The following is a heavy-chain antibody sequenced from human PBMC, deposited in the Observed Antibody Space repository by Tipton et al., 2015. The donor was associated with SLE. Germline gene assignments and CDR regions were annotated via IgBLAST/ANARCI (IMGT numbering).Heavy chain of an antibody. D-gene: IGHD1-26*01. Sequence: QVQLVQSGAEVKKTGASVKVSCKASGYTFTSHYVHWLRQAPGQGLEWMGWISPYTGNTNYAQKFQDRVTLTTDTSTTTAFMELGSLRSDDTAVYYCARQRRGGTYYAAFDIWGQGTMVTVSS. CDR1: GYTFTSHY. CDR2: ISPYTGNT. V-gene: IGHV1-18*01. J-gene: IGHJ3*02. CDR3: ARQRRGGTYYAAFDI.